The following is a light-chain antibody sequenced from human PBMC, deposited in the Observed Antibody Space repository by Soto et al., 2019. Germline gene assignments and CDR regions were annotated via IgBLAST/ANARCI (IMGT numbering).Light chain of an antibody. V-gene: IGKV3-20*01. CDR1: QSVSSTY. J-gene: IGKJ1*01. Sequence: PGERATLSCSASQSVSSTYLAWYQQKPGQAPRPLISAASSRATGTPDRFSGSGSGTDFTLTISRLEPEDFGVYYCQQYGSSRWTFGQGTKVDI. CDR2: AAS. CDR3: QQYGSSRWT.